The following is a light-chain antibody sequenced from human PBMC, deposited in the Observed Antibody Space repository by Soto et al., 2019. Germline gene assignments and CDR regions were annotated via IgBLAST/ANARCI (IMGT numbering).Light chain of an antibody. CDR3: QQYGSSPRYT. CDR2: GAS. CDR1: QSVRSSY. Sequence: EIVLTKSPGTLSLSPGERATLSCRASQSVRSSYLAWYQQKPGQAPGLLIYGASSRATGIPDRFSGSGSGTDLTLTISRLEPEDFAVYYCQQYGSSPRYTFGQGTKLEIK. V-gene: IGKV3-20*01. J-gene: IGKJ2*01.